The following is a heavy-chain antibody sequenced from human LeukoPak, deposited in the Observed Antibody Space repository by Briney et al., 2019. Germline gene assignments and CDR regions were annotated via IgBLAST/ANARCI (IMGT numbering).Heavy chain of an antibody. V-gene: IGHV4-59*12. D-gene: IGHD6-13*01. CDR2: SYYSGRT. CDR3: ARERTYSSSWGTNYYYYYMDV. CDR1: GGSINSYY. J-gene: IGHJ6*03. Sequence: SETLSLTCTVSGGSINSYYWSWIRQPPGKGLEWIGYSYYSGRTNYNASLKSRVTMSVDTSKNQFSLKLSSVTAADTAVYYCARERTYSSSWGTNYYYYYMDVWGKGTTVTISS.